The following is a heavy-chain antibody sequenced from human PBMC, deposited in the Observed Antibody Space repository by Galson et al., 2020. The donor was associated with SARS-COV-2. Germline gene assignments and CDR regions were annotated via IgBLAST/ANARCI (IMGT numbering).Heavy chain of an antibody. D-gene: IGHD6-13*01. J-gene: IGHJ4*02. V-gene: IGHV3-23*01. CDR3: AKGTSWTGGHYFDY. Sequence: GGSLRLSCAASGFTFSNYAMSWVRQAPGKGLEWVLSLSSNGDRTFYADSVGGRFTLSRDNSKNILYLQMNSLRVEDTAVYYCAKGTSWTGGHYFDYWGRGTLVTVSS. CDR1: GFTFSNYA. CDR2: LSSNGDRT.